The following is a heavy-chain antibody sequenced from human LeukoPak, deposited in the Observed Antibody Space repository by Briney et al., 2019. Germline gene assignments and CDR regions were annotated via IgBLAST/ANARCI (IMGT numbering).Heavy chain of an antibody. Sequence: PSETLSLTFTVSGGSISDYYWSWIRQPAGKGLEWIGRVFNSMTTNYNPSLKSRVDISVGTSNNQFSLTLSSLTASDTAVHYCASVSDEPSGYALAHWGQGPLVTVSS. CDR1: GGSISDYY. CDR3: ASVSDEPSGYALAH. CDR2: VFNSMTT. J-gene: IGHJ4*02. V-gene: IGHV4-4*07. D-gene: IGHD3-22*01.